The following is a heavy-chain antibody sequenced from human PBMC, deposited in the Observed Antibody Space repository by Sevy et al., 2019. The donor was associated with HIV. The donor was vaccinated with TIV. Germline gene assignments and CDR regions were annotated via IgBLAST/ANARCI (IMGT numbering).Heavy chain of an antibody. D-gene: IGHD3-3*01. V-gene: IGHV4-39*01. CDR3: ARQGLVRDYDFWSGYYRRWFDP. CDR1: SGSISSSSYY. CDR2: IYYSGST. J-gene: IGHJ5*02. Sequence: SETLSLTCTVSSGSISSSSYYWGWIRQPPGKGLEWIGSIYYSGSTYYNPSLKSRVTIPVDTSKNQFSLKLSSVTAADTAVYYCARQGLVRDYDFWSGYYRRWFDPWGQGTLVTVSS.